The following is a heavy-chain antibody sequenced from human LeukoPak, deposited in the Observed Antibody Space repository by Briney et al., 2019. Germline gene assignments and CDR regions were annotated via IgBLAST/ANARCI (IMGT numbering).Heavy chain of an antibody. Sequence: PGGSLSLSCAASRFTFYSFAMMWLPPAPGKGREGVITICGSGGNTSYTDSVKGRFTISRDNSKNTLYLQMSSLRAEDTAVYYCAKRGLLHPYSWFDPWGEGTLVTVSS. CDR2: ICGSGGNT. D-gene: IGHD2-15*01. J-gene: IGHJ5*02. CDR3: AKRGLLHPYSWFDP. CDR1: RFTFYSFA. V-gene: IGHV3-23*01.